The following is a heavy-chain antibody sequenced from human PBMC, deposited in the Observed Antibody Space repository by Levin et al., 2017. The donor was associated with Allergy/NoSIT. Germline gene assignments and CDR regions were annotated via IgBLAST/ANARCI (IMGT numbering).Heavy chain of an antibody. CDR3: ARALRGGYDVFADY. CDR2: IYYSGST. Sequence: SETLSLTCTVSGGSISSSSYYWGWIRQPPGKGLEWIGSIYYSGSTYYNPSLKSRVTISVDTSKNQFSLKLSSVTAADTAVYYCARALRGGYDVFADYWGQGTLVTVSS. J-gene: IGHJ4*02. V-gene: IGHV4-39*01. D-gene: IGHD5-12*01. CDR1: GGSISSSSYY.